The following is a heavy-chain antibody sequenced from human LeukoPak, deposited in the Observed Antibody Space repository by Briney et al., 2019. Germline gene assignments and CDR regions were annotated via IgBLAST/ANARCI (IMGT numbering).Heavy chain of an antibody. D-gene: IGHD5-18*01. CDR2: INAGNGNT. CDR3: ARGQDRGYSYGSFDY. Sequence: GASVTVSCTASGYTFTSYAMHWVRQAPGQRLEWMGWINAGNGNTKYSQKFQGRVTITRDTSASTAYMELSSLRSEDTAVYYCARGQDRGYSYGSFDYWGQGTLVTVSS. J-gene: IGHJ4*02. V-gene: IGHV1-3*01. CDR1: GYTFTSYA.